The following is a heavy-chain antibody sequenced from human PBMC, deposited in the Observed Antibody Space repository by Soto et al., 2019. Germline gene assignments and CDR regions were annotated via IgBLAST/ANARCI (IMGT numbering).Heavy chain of an antibody. Sequence: ASVNVGCKSSSDTLFTYAITWVRQAPGQGLEWMGWSSTYYGNTDYAQKLQVRVTITTDTSTITAYMELMSLRSDYTAVYYCARKSSSSSWFDPWGQGTLVTAPQ. D-gene: IGHD6-6*01. CDR3: ARKSSSSSWFDP. J-gene: IGHJ5*02. CDR2: SSTYYGNT. V-gene: IGHV1-18*01. CDR1: SDTLFTYA.